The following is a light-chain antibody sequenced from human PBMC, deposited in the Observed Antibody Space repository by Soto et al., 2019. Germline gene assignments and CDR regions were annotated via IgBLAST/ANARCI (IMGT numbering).Light chain of an antibody. CDR1: SSDIGAYNS. CDR3: SSRTTSNPHV. Sequence: QSALTQPASVSGSPGQSITISCTGTSSDIGAYNSVSWYQQHPGKAPKLMIYEVSNRPSGVSNRFSASKSGNTASLTISGLHAEDEADYYCSSRTTSNPHVFGTGTKLTVL. V-gene: IGLV2-14*01. J-gene: IGLJ1*01. CDR2: EVS.